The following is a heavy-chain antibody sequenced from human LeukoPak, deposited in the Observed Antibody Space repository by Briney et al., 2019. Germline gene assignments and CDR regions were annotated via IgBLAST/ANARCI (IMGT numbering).Heavy chain of an antibody. V-gene: IGHV4-34*01. D-gene: IGHD1-26*01. CDR2: INHRGST. CDR1: GESLSKYY. J-gene: IGHJ4*02. CDR3: ASSVGSTDC. Sequence: SETLSLTCAVYGESLSKYYWTWIRQSPGKGLEWIGEINHRGSTNLNPSLKSRVTLSVDTSKHQFSLKLTSMTAADAAVYYCASSVGSTDCWGQGTLVTVSP.